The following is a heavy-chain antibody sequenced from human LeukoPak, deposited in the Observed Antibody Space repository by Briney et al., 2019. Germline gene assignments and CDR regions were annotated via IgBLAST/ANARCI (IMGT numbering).Heavy chain of an antibody. V-gene: IGHV4-59*07. CDR1: GGSISSHY. CDR2: IYYSGST. J-gene: IGHJ4*02. Sequence: SDTLSLTCTVSGGSISSHYWSWLRQPPGKGLEWIGYIYYSGSTNYNPSLKSRLTISVDTSKNQFSLKLSSVTAADTAVYYCASGSNWNRFDYWGQGTLVTVSS. CDR3: ASGSNWNRFDY. D-gene: IGHD1-20*01.